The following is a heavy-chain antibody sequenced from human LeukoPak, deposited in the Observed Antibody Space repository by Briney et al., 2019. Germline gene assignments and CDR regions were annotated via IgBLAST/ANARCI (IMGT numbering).Heavy chain of an antibody. CDR1: GFTFSGYS. D-gene: IGHD3-3*01. CDR2: ISSSSSYI. J-gene: IGHJ4*02. CDR3: ARHAGLRFLEWLLPTDY. Sequence: GGSLRLXCAASGFTFSGYSMNWVRQAPGKGLEWVSSISSSSSYIYYADSVKGRFTISRDNAKNSLYLQMNSLRAEDTAVYYCARHAGLRFLEWLLPTDYWGQGTLVTVSS. V-gene: IGHV3-21*01.